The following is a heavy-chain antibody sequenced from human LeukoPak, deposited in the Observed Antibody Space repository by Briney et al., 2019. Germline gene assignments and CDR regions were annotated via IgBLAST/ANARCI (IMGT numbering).Heavy chain of an antibody. CDR2: IYHSGST. Sequence: SETLSLTCAVSGYSISSGYYWGWIRQPPGKGLEWIGSIYHSGSTYYNPSLTSRATISVDPSKNQFCMKLSSVTAADPSGTYCARRRAYCGGDCYSVFHYWGQGTLVTVSS. CDR3: ARRRAYCGGDCYSVFHY. J-gene: IGHJ4*02. V-gene: IGHV4-38-2*01. CDR1: GYSISSGYY. D-gene: IGHD2-21*01.